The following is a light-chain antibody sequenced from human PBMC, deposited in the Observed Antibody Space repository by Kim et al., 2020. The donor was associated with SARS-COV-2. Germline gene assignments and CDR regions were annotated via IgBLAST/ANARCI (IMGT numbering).Light chain of an antibody. Sequence: DIQMTQSPSSLSASVGDRVTITCRASQDISNYLAWYQQKPGKVPKLLIYAASTLQSGAPSRFSGSGSGTDFTLTISSLQPEDVATYYCEKYDVVPLTFGGGTKVEIK. J-gene: IGKJ4*01. V-gene: IGKV1-27*01. CDR2: AAS. CDR3: EKYDVVPLT. CDR1: QDISNY.